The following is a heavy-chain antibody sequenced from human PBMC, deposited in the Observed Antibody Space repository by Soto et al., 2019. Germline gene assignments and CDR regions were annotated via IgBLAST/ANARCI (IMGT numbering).Heavy chain of an antibody. V-gene: IGHV3-7*05. CDR3: ARDVSPGSGPYSLDAFDR. Sequence: EVQLVESGGGLVQPGESLRLSCAASGFTFSDYWMTWVRQAPGKGLEWVANIKKDESKKSYLDSVRGRFTISRDNARNSLYLQMDSLRAEDTALYYCARDVSPGSGPYSLDAFDRWGQGTMVTVSS. J-gene: IGHJ3*02. CDR1: GFTFSDYW. CDR2: IKKDESKK. D-gene: IGHD2-15*01.